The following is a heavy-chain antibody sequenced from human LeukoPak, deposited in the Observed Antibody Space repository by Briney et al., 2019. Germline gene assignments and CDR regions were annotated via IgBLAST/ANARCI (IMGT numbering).Heavy chain of an antibody. CDR2: ISNRSTYA. CDR1: GFTFSDYS. V-gene: IGHV3-21*01. J-gene: IGHJ5*02. Sequence: PGGSLRLSCAASGFTFSDYSMNWVRQTPGQGLEWVSSISNRSTYAYYADSVRGRFTVSRDSAKNSLFLQMDNLRVEDTAIYYCARAHIQDYTIVGLVDHWGQGTLVTVSS. CDR3: ARAHIQDYTIVGLVDH. D-gene: IGHD1-26*01.